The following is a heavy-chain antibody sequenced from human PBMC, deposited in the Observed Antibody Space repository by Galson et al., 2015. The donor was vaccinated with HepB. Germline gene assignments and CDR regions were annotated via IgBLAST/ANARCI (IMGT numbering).Heavy chain of an antibody. CDR1: GYTFTSYY. CDR3: ARDRQRWLQSWDYYGMDV. V-gene: IGHV1-46*01. Sequence: SVKVSCKPSGYTFTSYYMHWVRQAPGQGLEWMGIINPSGGSTSYAQKFQGRVTMTRDTSTSTVYMELSSLRSEDTAVYYCARDRQRWLQSWDYYGMDVWGQGTTVTVSS. J-gene: IGHJ6*02. D-gene: IGHD5-24*01. CDR2: INPSGGST.